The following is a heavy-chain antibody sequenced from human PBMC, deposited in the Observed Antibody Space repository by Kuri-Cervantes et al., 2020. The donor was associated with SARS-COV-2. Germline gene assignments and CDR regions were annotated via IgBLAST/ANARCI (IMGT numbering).Heavy chain of an antibody. D-gene: IGHD2-15*01. CDR2: INHSGST. V-gene: IGHV4-34*01. CDR3: ARVVVAAYYYYYYMDV. CDR1: GGSFSGYY. J-gene: IGHJ6*03. Sequence: GSLRLSCAVYGGSFSGYYWSWIRQPPGKGLEWIGEINHSGSTNYNPSLKSRVTISVDTSKNQFSLKLSSVTAADTAVYYCARVVVAAYYYYYYMDVWGKGTTVTVSS.